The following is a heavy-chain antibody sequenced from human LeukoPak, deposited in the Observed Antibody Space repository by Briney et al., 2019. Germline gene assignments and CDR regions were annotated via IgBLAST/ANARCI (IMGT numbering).Heavy chain of an antibody. V-gene: IGHV3-23*01. Sequence: GGSLRLSCAASGFTFSSYAMSWVRQAPGKGLEWVSAISGSGGSTYYADSVKGRFTISRDNSKNTLYLQMNSLRAEDTAVYYCAKLGVPAPIQLWFKYYYYGMDVWGQGTTVTVSS. CDR1: GFTFSSYA. CDR3: AKLGVPAPIQLWFKYYYYGMDV. D-gene: IGHD5-18*01. J-gene: IGHJ6*02. CDR2: ISGSGGST.